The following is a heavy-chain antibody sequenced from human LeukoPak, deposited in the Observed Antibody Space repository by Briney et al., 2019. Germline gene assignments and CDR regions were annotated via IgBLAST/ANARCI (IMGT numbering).Heavy chain of an antibody. CDR2: IDTNTGAT. J-gene: IGHJ4*02. CDR3: ASEAFCAGGSCNVQRVAS. V-gene: IGHV1-2*02. D-gene: IGHD2-15*01. CDR1: GYTFTAYY. Sequence: ASVKVSCKASGYTFTAYYIHWVRQAPGQGLGWLGWIDTNTGATKYAQKCQGRVTITRDTSNGTAYMELSSLISGDTALYYCASEAFCAGGSCNVQRVASWGPGTLVTVSS.